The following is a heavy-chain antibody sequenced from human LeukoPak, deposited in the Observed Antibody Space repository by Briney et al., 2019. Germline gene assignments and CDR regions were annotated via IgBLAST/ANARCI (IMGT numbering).Heavy chain of an antibody. D-gene: IGHD3-16*01. CDR2: ISGSGGST. CDR1: GFTFSSYA. V-gene: IGHV3-23*01. J-gene: IGHJ4*02. Sequence: GGSLRLSCAASGFTFSSYAMSWVRQAPGKGLEWVSAISGSGGSTHYADSVKGRFTISRDNSKNTLYLQMNSLRAEDTAVYYCAKTCPRGLLRLVYDYWGQGTLVTASS. CDR3: AKTCPRGLLRLVYDY.